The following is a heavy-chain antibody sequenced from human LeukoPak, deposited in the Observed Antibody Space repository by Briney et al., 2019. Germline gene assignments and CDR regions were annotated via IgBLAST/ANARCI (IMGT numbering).Heavy chain of an antibody. D-gene: IGHD2-2*02. CDR3: ATQYCSSTSCYTVAHFDY. J-gene: IGHJ4*02. CDR2: IKQDGSEK. V-gene: IGHV3-7*01. CDR1: GFTFSDYY. Sequence: GGSLRLSCAASGFTFSDYYMSWIRQAPGKGLEWVANIKQDGSEKYYVDSVKGRFTISRDNAKNSLYLQMNSPRAEDTAVYYCATQYCSSTSCYTVAHFDYWGQGTLVTVSS.